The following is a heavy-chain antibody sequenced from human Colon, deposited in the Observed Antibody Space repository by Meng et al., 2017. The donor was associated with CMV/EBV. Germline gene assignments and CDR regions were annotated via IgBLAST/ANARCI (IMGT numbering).Heavy chain of an antibody. V-gene: IGHV4-39*07. Sequence: VSGGSISVNNFSWVGIRQAPGKGLKWIGRIYHTGTTYYNPSLKSRVSMSIDTSKNEFSLQMKSVTAADTATYYCARQTVAGTRWFDPWGQGSLVTVSS. J-gene: IGHJ5*02. CDR1: GGSISVNNFS. D-gene: IGHD6-19*01. CDR3: ARQTVAGTRWFDP. CDR2: IYHTGTT.